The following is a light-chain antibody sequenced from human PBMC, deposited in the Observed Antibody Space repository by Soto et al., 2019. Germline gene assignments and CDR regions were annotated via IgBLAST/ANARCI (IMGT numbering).Light chain of an antibody. V-gene: IGLV3-21*02. CDR2: DDS. J-gene: IGLJ2*01. CDR3: QVLDSSGDQHVV. CDR1: NIGSKS. Sequence: SYVLTQPPSVSGAPGQTARIACGGNNIGSKSVHWYQQKPGQAPVLVVYDDSDRPSGIPERFSGSNSGNTATLTISRVEAGDEADYYCQVLDSSGDQHVVFGGGTKVTVL.